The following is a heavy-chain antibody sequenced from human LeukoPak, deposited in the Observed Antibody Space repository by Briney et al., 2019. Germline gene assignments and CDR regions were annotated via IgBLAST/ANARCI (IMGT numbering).Heavy chain of an antibody. CDR3: ARGTAQPHDH. CDR1: GYTFTNYY. J-gene: IGHJ4*02. Sequence: ASVKVSCKASGYTFTNYYINWVRQAPGQGLEWMGWISAYNFNTNYAQKLQGRVTMTTDTSTSTAYMELRSLRSDDTAVYYCARGTAQPHDHWGQGTQVTVSS. CDR2: ISAYNFNT. V-gene: IGHV1-18*01. D-gene: IGHD2-2*01.